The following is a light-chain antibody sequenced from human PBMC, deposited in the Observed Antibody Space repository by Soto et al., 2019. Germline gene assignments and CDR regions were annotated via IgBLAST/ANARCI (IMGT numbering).Light chain of an antibody. V-gene: IGKV3-15*01. CDR2: GAS. CDR3: QQYNVWPLT. J-gene: IGKJ4*01. CDR1: RGVSANY. Sequence: ENLLTQSPGTLSLSPGEGATLSCRASRGVSANYLAWYQQKPGQAPTLLIYGASIRVTGIPARFSGGRSGTEFTFTISSLQSEDFAVYYCQQYNVWPLTFGGGTKVDIK.